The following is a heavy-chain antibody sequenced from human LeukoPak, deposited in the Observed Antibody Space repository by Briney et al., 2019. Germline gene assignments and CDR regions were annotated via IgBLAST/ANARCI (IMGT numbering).Heavy chain of an antibody. CDR1: GFSFSRYW. CDR3: ARLKDDVTKFDY. D-gene: IGHD2-8*01. V-gene: IGHV3-7*01. CDR2: INQDVSRI. J-gene: IGHJ4*02. Sequence: PGRSLRLPCAGSGFSFSRYWMAWVRQAPGKGLEWVASINQDVSRIHYVDSVKGRFTISRDNAKNSLFLQMNSLRVEDTAVYYCARLKDDVTKFDYWGQGTLVTVSS.